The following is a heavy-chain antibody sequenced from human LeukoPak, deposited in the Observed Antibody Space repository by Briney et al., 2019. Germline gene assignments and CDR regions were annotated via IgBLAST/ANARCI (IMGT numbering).Heavy chain of an antibody. J-gene: IGHJ6*02. Sequence: ASVKVSCKASGYTFTSYYMHWVRQAPGQGLEWMGIINPSGGSTNYAQKFQGRVTITADKSTSTAYMELSSLRSEDTAVYYCVRTFITPRVYYYGMDVWGQGTTVTVSS. CDR2: INPSGGST. CDR1: GYTFTSYY. CDR3: VRTFITPRVYYYGMDV. D-gene: IGHD3-22*01. V-gene: IGHV1-46*01.